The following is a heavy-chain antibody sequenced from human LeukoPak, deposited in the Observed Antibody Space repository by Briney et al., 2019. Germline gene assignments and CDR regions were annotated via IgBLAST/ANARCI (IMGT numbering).Heavy chain of an antibody. J-gene: IGHJ4*02. D-gene: IGHD3-10*01. CDR2: INHSGST. Sequence: PSETLSLTCAVSGGSFSGYYWSWIRQPPGKGLEWIGEINHSGSTNYNPSLKSRVTLSVDTSKNQFSLKLRSVTAADTAVYYCARGPYGSGSYPDYWGQGTLVTVSS. CDR1: GGSFSGYY. V-gene: IGHV4-34*01. CDR3: ARGPYGSGSYPDY.